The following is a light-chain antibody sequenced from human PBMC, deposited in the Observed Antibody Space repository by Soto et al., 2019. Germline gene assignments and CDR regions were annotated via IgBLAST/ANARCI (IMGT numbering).Light chain of an antibody. Sequence: EVVLTQSPDTLSLSPGERATLSCRTSHSFDIYLAWYQQKPGQAPRLLIYESYNRVTGIPTRFSGSGSGTDFTLTISSLEHEDSAVYYCQQRKHWPPLTFGGGTKVEIK. CDR1: HSFDIY. V-gene: IGKV3-11*01. J-gene: IGKJ4*01. CDR2: ESY. CDR3: QQRKHWPPLT.